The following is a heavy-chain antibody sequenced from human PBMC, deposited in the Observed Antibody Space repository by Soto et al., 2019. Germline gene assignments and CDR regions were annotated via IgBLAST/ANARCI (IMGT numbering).Heavy chain of an antibody. CDR1: GFTFIDYY. CDR3: AREDDYYDTSGSIEYFQH. D-gene: IGHD3-22*01. J-gene: IGHJ1*01. Sequence: GGSLRLSCAVSGFTFIDYYMSWIRQAPGKGLEWVSYISSSGRTTYYADSVRGRFTISRDNAKNSLYLQMNSLRAEDTAVYYCAREDDYYDTSGSIEYFQHWGQGTLVTVSS. CDR2: ISSSGRTT. V-gene: IGHV3-11*01.